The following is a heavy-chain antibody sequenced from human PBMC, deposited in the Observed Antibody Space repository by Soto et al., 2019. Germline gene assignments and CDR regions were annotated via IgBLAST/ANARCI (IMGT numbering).Heavy chain of an antibody. D-gene: IGHD4-17*01. CDR3: TTDPHDDGVFDY. CDR2: IKSKTDGGTT. J-gene: IGHJ4*02. Sequence: GGSLRLSCAASGFTFSNAWMSWVRQAPGKGMEWVGRIKSKTDGGTTDYAAPVKGRFTISRDDSKNTLYLQMNNLKTEDSAVYYCTTDPHDDGVFDYWGQGTLVTVSS. V-gene: IGHV3-15*01. CDR1: GFTFSNAW.